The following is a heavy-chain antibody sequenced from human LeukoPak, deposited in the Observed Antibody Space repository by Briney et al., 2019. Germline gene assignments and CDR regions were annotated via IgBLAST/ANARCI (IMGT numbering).Heavy chain of an antibody. D-gene: IGHD2-21*02. V-gene: IGHV4-59*08. J-gene: IGHJ6*02. Sequence: WIGYIYYSGSTNYNPSLKSRVTISVDTSKNQFSLKLSSVTAADTAVYYCARQGDSDSMDVWGQGTTVTVSS. CDR3: ARQGDSDSMDV. CDR2: IYYSGST.